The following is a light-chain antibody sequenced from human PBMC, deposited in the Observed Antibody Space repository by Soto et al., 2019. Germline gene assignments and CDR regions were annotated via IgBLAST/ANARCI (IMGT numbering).Light chain of an antibody. J-gene: IGLJ1*01. Sequence: QSVLTQPASVSGSPGQSITISCTGTSSDVGSYHYVSWFQQHPGKAPKLIIFEVSDRPSGVSTRFSGSKPGDTASLTISGLQADDEADYYCSSYTSGRDVYVFGGGTKVTVL. CDR3: SSYTSGRDVYV. CDR2: EVS. CDR1: SSDVGSYHY. V-gene: IGLV2-14*01.